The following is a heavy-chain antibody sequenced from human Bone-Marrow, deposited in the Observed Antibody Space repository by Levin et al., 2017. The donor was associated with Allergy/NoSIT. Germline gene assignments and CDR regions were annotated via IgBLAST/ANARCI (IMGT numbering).Heavy chain of an antibody. D-gene: IGHD5-18*01. CDR2: IKQDGSEK. CDR1: GFTFSSYW. J-gene: IGHJ4*02. Sequence: GGSLRLSCAASGFTFSSYWMSWVRQAPGKGLEWVANIKQDGSEKYYVDSVKGRFTISRDNAKNSLYLQMNSLRAEDTAVYYCARGDTAMVTGDYFDYWGQGTLVTVSS. V-gene: IGHV3-7*01. CDR3: ARGDTAMVTGDYFDY.